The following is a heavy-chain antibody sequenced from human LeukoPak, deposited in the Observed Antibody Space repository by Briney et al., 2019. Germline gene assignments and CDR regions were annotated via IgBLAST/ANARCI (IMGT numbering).Heavy chain of an antibody. CDR3: ARGLRFLEWLSEDDYNYYYMDV. Sequence: SETLSLTCAVSGGSISSGSYYWSWIRQPAGKGLEWIGRIYTSGSTKYHPSLKSRVTISADTSKNQFSLKMRSVTAADTAVFYCARGLRFLEWLSEDDYNYYYMDVWGKGTTVTVSS. D-gene: IGHD3-3*01. V-gene: IGHV4-61*02. CDR2: IYTSGST. CDR1: GGSISSGSYY. J-gene: IGHJ6*03.